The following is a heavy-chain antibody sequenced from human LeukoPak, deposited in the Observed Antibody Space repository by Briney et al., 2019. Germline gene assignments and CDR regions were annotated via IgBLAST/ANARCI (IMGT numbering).Heavy chain of an antibody. CDR2: ISSSSTTI. V-gene: IGHV3-48*02. D-gene: IGHD6-13*01. Sequence: GGSLRLSCAASGFTFSSYSMNWVRQAPGKGLEWVSYISSSSTTIYYADSVKGRFTISRDNAKKSLYLQMNSLRDEDTGVYYCARDVYRGSSWYAFDFWGQGTLVTVSS. CDR1: GFTFSSYS. CDR3: ARDVYRGSSWYAFDF. J-gene: IGHJ4*02.